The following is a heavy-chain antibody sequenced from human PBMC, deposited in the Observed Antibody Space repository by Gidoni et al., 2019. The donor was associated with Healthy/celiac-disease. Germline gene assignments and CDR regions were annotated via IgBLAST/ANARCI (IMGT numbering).Heavy chain of an antibody. CDR2: IIPILVIA. V-gene: IGHV1-69*04. CDR3: EREGVYGSGFNDAFDI. D-gene: IGHD3-10*01. Sequence: QVQLVQYGAEAKKPGSAVKVSCNASGGIFSSHAIRGVRQAPGQGLEWMGWIIPILVIANYAQKFQSRVTITADKSPSTAYMELSSLRSEETAVYCCEREGVYGSGFNDAFDIWGQGTMVTVSS. J-gene: IGHJ3*02. CDR1: GGIFSSHA.